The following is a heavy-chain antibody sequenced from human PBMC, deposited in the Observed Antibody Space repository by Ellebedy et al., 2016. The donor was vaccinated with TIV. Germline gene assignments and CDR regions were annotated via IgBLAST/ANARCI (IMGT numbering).Heavy chain of an antibody. CDR3: ARAYIANAYYLDY. V-gene: IGHV3-11*01. D-gene: IGHD2-15*01. J-gene: IGHJ4*02. CDR1: GFTFSDYY. CDR2: ISGGGSSI. Sequence: GGSLRLXXVASGFTFSDYYMSWIRQAPGKGLEWVSYISGGGSSISYADSVKGRFTISRDNAKNSLYLQMNSLRAEDTAVYFCARAYIANAYYLDYWGQGTLVAVSS.